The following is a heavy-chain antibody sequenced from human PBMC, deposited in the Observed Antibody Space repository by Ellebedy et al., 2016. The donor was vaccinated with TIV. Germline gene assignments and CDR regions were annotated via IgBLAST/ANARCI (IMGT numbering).Heavy chain of an antibody. V-gene: IGHV3-30*18. CDR1: GFTFSSYG. J-gene: IGHJ5*02. Sequence: GESLKISXAASGFTFSSYGLHWVRQAPGKGLEWVAVISYDGSNKYYADSVKGRFTISRDNSKNTLYLQMNSLRAEYTAVYYCAKESRSWFDPWGQGTLVTVSS. D-gene: IGHD1-14*01. CDR2: ISYDGSNK. CDR3: AKESRSWFDP.